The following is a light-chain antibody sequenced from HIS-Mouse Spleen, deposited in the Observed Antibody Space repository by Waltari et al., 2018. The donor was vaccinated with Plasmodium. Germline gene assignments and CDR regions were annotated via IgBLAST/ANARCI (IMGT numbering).Light chain of an antibody. V-gene: IGKV1-39*01. CDR2: AAS. CDR1: QSISSY. CDR3: QQYNNWSFT. J-gene: IGKJ3*01. Sequence: DIQITQSPSSLSASVGDRVTITCRASQSISSYLNWYQQKPGKAPKLLIYAASSLQSGVPSRFSGSGSGTDFTLSISSLQPEDFAVYYCQQYNNWSFTFGPGTKVDIK.